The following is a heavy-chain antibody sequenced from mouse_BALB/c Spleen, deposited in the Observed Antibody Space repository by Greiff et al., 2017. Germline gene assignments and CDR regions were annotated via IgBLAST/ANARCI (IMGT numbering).Heavy chain of an antibody. V-gene: IGHV3-2*02. CDR1: GYSITSDYA. J-gene: IGHJ3*01. Sequence: EVKLQESGPGLVKPSQSLSLTCTVTGYSITSDYAWNWIRQFPGNKLEWMGYISYSGSTSYNPSLKSRISITRDTSKNQFFLQLNSVTTEDTATYYCARPYYGNYGWFAYWGQGTLVTVSA. CDR2: ISYSGST. CDR3: ARPYYGNYGWFAY. D-gene: IGHD2-10*01.